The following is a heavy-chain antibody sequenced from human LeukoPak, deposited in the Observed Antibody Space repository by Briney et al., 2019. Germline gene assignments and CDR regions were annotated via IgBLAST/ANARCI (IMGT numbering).Heavy chain of an antibody. D-gene: IGHD3-10*01. V-gene: IGHV4-30-4*01. CDR3: AGGYYGSGSYEP. J-gene: IGHJ5*02. Sequence: SETLSLTCTVSGGSISSGDYYWSWIRQPPGTGLEWIGYIYYSGSTYYNPSLKSRVTISVDTSKNQFSLKLSSVTAADTAVYYYAGGYYGSGSYEPWGQGTLVTVSS. CDR1: GGSISSGDYY. CDR2: IYYSGST.